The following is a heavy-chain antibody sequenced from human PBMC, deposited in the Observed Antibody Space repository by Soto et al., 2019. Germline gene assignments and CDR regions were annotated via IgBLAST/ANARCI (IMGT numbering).Heavy chain of an antibody. D-gene: IGHD1-7*01. CDR1: ASIFRGYG. CDR3: ARDGIGGTAFRGFCDY. V-gene: IGHV3-33*01. CDR2: IWFDGSNK. Sequence: GGSLRLSCAASASIFRGYGMHWVRQAPGKGLEWVAVIWFDGSNKYYADSVKGRFTISRDNSNNMLYLQMDSLRAEDTAVYYWARDGIGGTAFRGFCDYWGQGALVTVSS. J-gene: IGHJ4*02.